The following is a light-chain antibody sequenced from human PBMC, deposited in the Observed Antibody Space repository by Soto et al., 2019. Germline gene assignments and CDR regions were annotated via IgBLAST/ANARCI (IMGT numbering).Light chain of an antibody. V-gene: IGKV1-33*01. CDR2: DAS. CDR1: QDITKY. J-gene: IGKJ2*01. CDR3: QHYANLPYT. Sequence: DIQMTQSPSSLSASVGDRVTITCHASQDITKYLSWFQQKPGKVPKLLIYDASELETGVPSRFSGSGSGTDFTFTISSLQPEDIATYYCQHYANLPYTFGQGTKLEMK.